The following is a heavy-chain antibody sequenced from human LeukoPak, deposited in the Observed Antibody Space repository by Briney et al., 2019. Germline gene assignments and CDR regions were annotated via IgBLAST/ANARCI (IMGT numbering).Heavy chain of an antibody. D-gene: IGHD6-19*01. J-gene: IGHJ4*02. CDR3: VRVREIAVAGTGTYYFDT. V-gene: IGHV4-4*07. CDR2: IYTSGST. Sequence: SETLSLTCIVSGGSISSYYWSWLRQPAGKGLEGIGSIYTSGSTNYNPSLQSRVTMSVDTSKNQSTLKLSSVTAAPTAMYLCVRVREIAVAGTGTYYFDTWGQGTLVTVSS. CDR1: GGSISSYY.